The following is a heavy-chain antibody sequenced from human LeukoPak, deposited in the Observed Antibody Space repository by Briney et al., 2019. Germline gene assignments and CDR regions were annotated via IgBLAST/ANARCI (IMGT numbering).Heavy chain of an antibody. CDR2: ISWNSGSI. V-gene: IGHV3-9*01. CDR1: GFTFDDYA. D-gene: IGHD6-13*01. CDR3: AKAHSSSWYTPIDY. J-gene: IGHJ4*02. Sequence: PGGSLRLSCAASGFTFDDYAMHWVRQAPGKGLEWVSGISWNSGSIGYADSVKGRFTISRDNAKNSLYLQMNSLRAEDTALYYCAKAHSSSWYTPIDYWGQGTLVTVSS.